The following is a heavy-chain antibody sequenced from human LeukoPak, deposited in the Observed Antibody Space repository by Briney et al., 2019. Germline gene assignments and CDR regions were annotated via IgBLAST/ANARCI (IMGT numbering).Heavy chain of an antibody. J-gene: IGHJ2*01. CDR2: IYTTGRT. D-gene: IGHD3-22*01. Sequence: PSETLSLTCTVSGGSIDIYYWSWIRQPAGKGLEWIGHIYTTGRTSYNPSFKSRVTKSVDPPKTQFSLKLTPGTAADPAVLFCARHHYSSGASDWYFDLWGRGTLVSVSS. V-gene: IGHV4-4*07. CDR1: GGSIDIYY. CDR3: ARHHYSSGASDWYFDL.